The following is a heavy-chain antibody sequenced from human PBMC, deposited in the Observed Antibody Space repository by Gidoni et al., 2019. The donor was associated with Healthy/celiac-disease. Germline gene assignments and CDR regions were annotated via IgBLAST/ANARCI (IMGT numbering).Heavy chain of an antibody. CDR1: GFTFSSYW. J-gene: IGHJ6*02. CDR2: IKQDGSEK. CDR3: AREGDVVVPAANNYYYYGMDV. Sequence: EVQLVESGGGLVQPGGSLRLSRAASGFTFSSYWMSWVRQAPGKGLEWVANIKQDGSEKYYVDSVKGRFTISRDNAKNSLYLQMNSLRAEDTAVYYCAREGDVVVPAANNYYYYGMDVWGQGTTVTVSS. V-gene: IGHV3-7*05. D-gene: IGHD2-2*01.